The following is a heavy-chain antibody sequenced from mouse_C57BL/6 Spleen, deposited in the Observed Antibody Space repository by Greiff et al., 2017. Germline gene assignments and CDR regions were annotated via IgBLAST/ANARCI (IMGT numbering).Heavy chain of an antibody. J-gene: IGHJ3*01. CDR3: AIPSDGYPAWFAY. CDR2: INPYNGGT. Sequence: VQLQQSGPVLVKPGASVKMSCKASGYTFTDYYMNWVKQSHGKSLEWIGVINPYNGGTSYNQKFKGKATLTVDKSSSTAYMELNSLTSEDSAVYYCAIPSDGYPAWFAYWGQGTLVTVSA. CDR1: GYTFTDYY. D-gene: IGHD2-3*01. V-gene: IGHV1-19*01.